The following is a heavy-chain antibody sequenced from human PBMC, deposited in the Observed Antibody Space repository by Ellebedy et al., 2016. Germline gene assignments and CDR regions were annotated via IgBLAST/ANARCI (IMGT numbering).Heavy chain of an antibody. V-gene: IGHV3-11*04. J-gene: IGHJ4*02. CDR3: ARDPRFGVRYFDWLSGIFDY. CDR2: ISSSGSTI. CDR1: GFTFSDYY. Sequence: GESLKISCAASGFTFSDYYMSWIRQAPGKGLEWVSYISSSGSTIYYADSVKGRFTISRDNAKNSLYLQMNSLRAEDTAVYYCARDPRFGVRYFDWLSGIFDYWGQGTLVTVSS. D-gene: IGHD3-9*01.